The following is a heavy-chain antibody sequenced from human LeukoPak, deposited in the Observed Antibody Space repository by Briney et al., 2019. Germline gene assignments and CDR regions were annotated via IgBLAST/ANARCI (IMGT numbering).Heavy chain of an antibody. J-gene: IGHJ4*02. Sequence: GGSLRLSCAASGFTVSSNYMSWVRQAPGKGLEWVSVIYSGGSTYYADSVKGRFTISRDNSKNTLYLQMNSLRAEDTAVYYCARGDSSGGDYFDYWGQGTLVTVSS. CDR1: GFTVSSNY. D-gene: IGHD3-22*01. CDR3: ARGDSSGGDYFDY. CDR2: IYSGGST. V-gene: IGHV3-53*01.